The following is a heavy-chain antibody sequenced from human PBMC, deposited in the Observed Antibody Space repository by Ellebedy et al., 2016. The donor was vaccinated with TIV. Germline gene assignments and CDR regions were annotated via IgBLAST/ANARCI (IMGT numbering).Heavy chain of an antibody. D-gene: IGHD6-6*01. CDR3: ARDFGIAARPPLDY. Sequence: GESLKISXAASGFTFSSYSMNWVRQAPGKGLEWVSSISSSSSYIYYADSVKGRFTISRDNAKNSLYLQMNSLRAEDTAVYYCARDFGIAARPPLDYWGQGTLVTVSS. J-gene: IGHJ4*02. CDR1: GFTFSSYS. V-gene: IGHV3-21*01. CDR2: ISSSSSYI.